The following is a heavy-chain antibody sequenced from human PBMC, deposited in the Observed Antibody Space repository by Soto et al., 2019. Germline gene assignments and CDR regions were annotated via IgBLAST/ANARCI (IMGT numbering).Heavy chain of an antibody. J-gene: IGHJ5*02. V-gene: IGHV4-31*03. Sequence: SETLSLTCTVSGGSISSGGHYWSWIRQHPGKGLEWIGYIYYSGSTYYNPSLKSRVTISVDTSKNQFSLKLSSVTAADTAVYYCASQTTRGWFDPWGQGTLVTVSS. CDR3: ASQTTRGWFDP. CDR1: GGSISSGGHY. D-gene: IGHD4-17*01. CDR2: IYYSGST.